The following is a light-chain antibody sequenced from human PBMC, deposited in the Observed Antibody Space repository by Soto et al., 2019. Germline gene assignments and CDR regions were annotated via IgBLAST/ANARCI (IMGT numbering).Light chain of an antibody. CDR2: GAS. CDR3: HQYNNWPPWT. V-gene: IGKV3-15*01. Sequence: ERVLTQSPATLSVSPLERXPLXCKTSQSVSTNLAWYQQKPGEAPRLLIYGASTRATGIPARFSGSGSGTEFTLTISSLQSEDFAVYYCHQYNNWPPWTFGQGTKVDIK. CDR1: QSVSTN. J-gene: IGKJ1*01.